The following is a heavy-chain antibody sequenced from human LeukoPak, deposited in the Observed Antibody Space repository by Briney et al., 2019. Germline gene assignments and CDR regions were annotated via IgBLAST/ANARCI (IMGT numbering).Heavy chain of an antibody. V-gene: IGHV4-34*01. Sequence: PSETLSLTCAVYGGSFSGYYWSWIRQPPGKGLEWIGEINHSGSTNYNPSLKSRVTISVDTSKNQFSLKLSSVTAADTAVYYCAKSIAAADGGVDYWGQGTLVTVSS. J-gene: IGHJ4*02. CDR2: INHSGST. D-gene: IGHD6-13*01. CDR1: GGSFSGYY. CDR3: AKSIAAADGGVDY.